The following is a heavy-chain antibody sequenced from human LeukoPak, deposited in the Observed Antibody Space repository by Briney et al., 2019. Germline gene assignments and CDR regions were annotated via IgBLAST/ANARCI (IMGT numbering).Heavy chain of an antibody. J-gene: IGHJ4*02. V-gene: IGHV1-8*01. CDR1: GYTFTSYD. CDR3: ATAHHRYYDFWSGYYTTNY. CDR2: MNPNSGNT. Sequence: ASVKVSCKASGYTFTSYDINWVRQATGQGLEWMGWMNPNSGNTGYAQKFQGRVTMTRNTSISTAYMELSRLRSDDTAVYYCATAHHRYYDFWSGYYTTNYWGQGTLVTVSS. D-gene: IGHD3-3*01.